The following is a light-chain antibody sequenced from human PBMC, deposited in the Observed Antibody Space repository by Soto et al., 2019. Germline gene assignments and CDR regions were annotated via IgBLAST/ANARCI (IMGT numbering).Light chain of an antibody. CDR2: EVS. Sequence: QSALTQPASVSGSPGQSSTISCTGTSSDVGDYNYVSWYQQHPGKAPKLMIYEVSHRLSGVSNRFSGSKSGYKASLTISGLQDEDEADYYCSSYISNSIVVFGGGTKLTVL. V-gene: IGLV2-14*01. CDR1: SSDVGDYNY. J-gene: IGLJ2*01. CDR3: SSYISNSIVV.